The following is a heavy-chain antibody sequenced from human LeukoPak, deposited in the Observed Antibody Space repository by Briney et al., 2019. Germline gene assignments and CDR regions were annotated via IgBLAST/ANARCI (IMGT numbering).Heavy chain of an antibody. CDR2: IYHSGST. CDR1: GGSISSGGYS. Sequence: PSQTLSLTCAVSGGSISSGGYSWSWIRQPPGKGLEWIGYIYHSGSTNYNPSLKSRVTISVDTSKNQFSLKLSSVTAADTAVYYCAAVRDAFDIWGQGTMVTVSS. CDR3: AAVRDAFDI. D-gene: IGHD4-23*01. V-gene: IGHV4-30-2*02. J-gene: IGHJ3*02.